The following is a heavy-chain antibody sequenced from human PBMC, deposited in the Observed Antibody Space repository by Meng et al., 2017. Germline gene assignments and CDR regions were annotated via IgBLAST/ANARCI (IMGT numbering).Heavy chain of an antibody. Sequence: SETLSLTCTVSGYSISSGYYWGWIRQPPGKGLEWIGSIYHSGSTYYSPSLKSRVTISVDTSKNQFSLKLSSVTAADTAVYYCARVEQYYGDYVAYWGQGTPVTVSS. J-gene: IGHJ4*02. D-gene: IGHD4-17*01. CDR3: ARVEQYYGDYVAY. CDR1: GYSISSGYY. CDR2: IYHSGST. V-gene: IGHV4-38-2*02.